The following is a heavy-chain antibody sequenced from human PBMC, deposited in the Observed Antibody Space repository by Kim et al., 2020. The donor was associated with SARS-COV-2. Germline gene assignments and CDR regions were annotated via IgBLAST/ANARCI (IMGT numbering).Heavy chain of an antibody. CDR1: GFTFSSYA. V-gene: IGHV3-23*01. CDR3: AKVGCSSTSCGPRYYYYYYGMDV. J-gene: IGHJ6*02. Sequence: GGSLRLSCAASGFTFSSYAMSWVRQAPGKGLEWVSAISGSGGSTYYADSVKGRFTISRDNSKNTLYLQMNSLRAEDTAVYYCAKVGCSSTSCGPRYYYYYYGMDVWGQGTTVTVSS. CDR2: ISGSGGST. D-gene: IGHD2-2*01.